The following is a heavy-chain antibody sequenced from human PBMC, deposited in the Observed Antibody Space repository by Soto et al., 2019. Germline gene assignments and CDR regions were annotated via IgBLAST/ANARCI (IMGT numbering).Heavy chain of an antibody. CDR3: ARFGSAGADY. J-gene: IGHJ4*02. Sequence: GESLKISCRTSGYIFSTYWIGWVRQTPEKGLEWMGLIYPGDSDTRSNPSLQGQVTISANKSITTAYLHWRSLKASDTGIYYCARFGSAGADYWGQGTPVTVSS. CDR1: GYIFSTYW. V-gene: IGHV5-51*01. CDR2: IYPGDSDT. D-gene: IGHD3-16*01.